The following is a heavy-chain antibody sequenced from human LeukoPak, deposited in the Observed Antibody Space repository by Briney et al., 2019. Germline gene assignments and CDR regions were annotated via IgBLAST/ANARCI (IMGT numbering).Heavy chain of an antibody. V-gene: IGHV3-30*02. CDR1: GFTFSSYG. CDR2: IRYDGSNK. CDR3: AKGSKAEIFTRDHYIDV. J-gene: IGHJ6*03. D-gene: IGHD3-3*01. Sequence: GGSLRLSCAAFGFTFSSYGMHWVRQAPGKGREGVAFIRYDGSNKSFPDSVKGRLPLPRDNSKNTLYLQINSLGAEDTAVYYCAKGSKAEIFTRDHYIDVWRKGTTVTISS.